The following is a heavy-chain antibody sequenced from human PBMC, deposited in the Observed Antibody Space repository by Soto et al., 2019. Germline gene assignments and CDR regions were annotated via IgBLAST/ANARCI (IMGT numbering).Heavy chain of an antibody. CDR2: IYHSGST. D-gene: IGHD3-22*01. CDR3: ARGASGYSQYFDY. Sequence: QVQLQESGPGLVKPSGTLSLTCAVSGGSISSSNWWSWVRQPPGKGLEWIGEIYHSGSTNYNPSPEGRISISVDKSKNQFSLKRNSVTAAGTAVYYCARGASGYSQYFDYWGQGTLVTVSS. V-gene: IGHV4-4*02. J-gene: IGHJ4*02. CDR1: GGSISSSNW.